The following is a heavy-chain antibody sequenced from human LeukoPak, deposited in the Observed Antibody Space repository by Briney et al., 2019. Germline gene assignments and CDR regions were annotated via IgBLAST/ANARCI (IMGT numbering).Heavy chain of an antibody. CDR2: VKSKTDGGTT. V-gene: IGHV3-15*01. J-gene: IGHJ4*02. CDR1: GFTFSNAW. D-gene: IGHD5-18*01. CDR3: TTNSYGSY. Sequence: PGGSLRLSCAACGFTFSNAWMSWVRQAPGKGLEWVGRVKSKTDGGTTDFAVPEKGRFTISRDDSKNTVYLQMKSLKTEDTAVYYCTTNSYGSYWGQGTLVTVSS.